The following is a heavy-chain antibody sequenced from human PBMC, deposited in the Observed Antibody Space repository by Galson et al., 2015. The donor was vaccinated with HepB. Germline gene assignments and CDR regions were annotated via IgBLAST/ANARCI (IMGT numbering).Heavy chain of an antibody. D-gene: IGHD1-20*01. J-gene: IGHJ4*02. CDR2: ISAYNGNT. CDR1: GYTFTSYG. V-gene: IGHV1-18*01. Sequence: SVKVSCKASGYTFTSYGISWVRQASGQGLEWMGWISAYNGNTNYAQKLQGRVTMTRDTSTSTVYMELTSLRSEDTAVYFCARAGMTGSASYYFDYWGQGTLVTVSS. CDR3: ARAGMTGSASYYFDY.